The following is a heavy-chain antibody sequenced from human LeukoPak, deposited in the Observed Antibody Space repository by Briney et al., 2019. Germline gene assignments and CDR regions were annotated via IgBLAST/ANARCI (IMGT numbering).Heavy chain of an antibody. CDR2: ISAYNGNT. Sequence: ASVKVSCKASGGTFSSYAISWVRQAPGQGLEWMGWISAYNGNTNYAQKLQGRVTMTTDTATSTAYMELRSLRSDATAVYYCARLYGDYLYNWFDPWGQGTLVTVSS. CDR3: ARLYGDYLYNWFDP. V-gene: IGHV1-18*01. D-gene: IGHD4-17*01. CDR1: GGTFSSYA. J-gene: IGHJ5*02.